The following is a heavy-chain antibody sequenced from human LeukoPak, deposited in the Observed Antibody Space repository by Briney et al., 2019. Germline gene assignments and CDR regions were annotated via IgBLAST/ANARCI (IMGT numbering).Heavy chain of an antibody. J-gene: IGHJ6*02. CDR2: INHSGST. CDR3: ARDRTVTKALYYYYGMDV. V-gene: IGHV4-34*01. CDR1: GGSFSGYY. D-gene: IGHD4-17*01. Sequence: SETLSLTCAVYGGSFSGYYWSWIRQPPGKGLEWIGEINHSGSTNYNPSLKSRVTISVDTSKNQFSLKLSSVTAADTAVYYCARDRTVTKALYYYYGMDVWGQGTTVTVSS.